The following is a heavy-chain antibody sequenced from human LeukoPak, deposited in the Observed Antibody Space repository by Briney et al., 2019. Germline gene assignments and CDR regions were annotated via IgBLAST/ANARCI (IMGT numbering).Heavy chain of an antibody. J-gene: IGHJ3*02. CDR2: IYYSGST. Sequence: SETLSLTCTVSGGSISSYYWSWIRQPPGKGLEWIGYIYYSGSTNYNPSLKSRVTISVDTSKNQFSLKLSSVTAADTAVYYCARDPLTAGEPNDAFDIWGQGPMVTVSS. CDR1: GGSISSYY. V-gene: IGHV4-59*01. D-gene: IGHD6-25*01. CDR3: ARDPLTAGEPNDAFDI.